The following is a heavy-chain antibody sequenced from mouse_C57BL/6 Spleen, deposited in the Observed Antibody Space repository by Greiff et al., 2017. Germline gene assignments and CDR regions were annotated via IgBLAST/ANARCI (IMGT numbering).Heavy chain of an antibody. D-gene: IGHD1-1*01. J-gene: IGHJ4*01. CDR1: GFTFSSYT. CDR2: ISGGGGNT. CDR3: AREAYSWAMDY. Sequence: EVQLVEPGGGLVKPGGSLKLSCAASGFTFSSYTMSWVRQTPEKRLEWVATISGGGGNTYYPDSVKGRFTISRDNAKNTLYLQMSSLRSEDTALYYCAREAYSWAMDYWGQGASVTVSS. V-gene: IGHV5-9*01.